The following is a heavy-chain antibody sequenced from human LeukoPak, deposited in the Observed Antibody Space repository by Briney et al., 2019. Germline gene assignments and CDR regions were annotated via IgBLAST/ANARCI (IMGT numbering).Heavy chain of an antibody. CDR1: GGTLSSYA. V-gene: IGHV1-69*05. CDR2: IIPIFGTA. D-gene: IGHD6-19*01. CDR3: AAAGHSSGWQTWYNWFDP. Sequence: SVKVSCKASGGTLSSYAISWVRQAPGQGLEWMGGIIPIFGTANYAQKFQERVTITRDMSTSTAYMELSGLRSEDTAVYYCAAAGHSSGWQTWYNWFDPWGQGTLVTVSS. J-gene: IGHJ5*02.